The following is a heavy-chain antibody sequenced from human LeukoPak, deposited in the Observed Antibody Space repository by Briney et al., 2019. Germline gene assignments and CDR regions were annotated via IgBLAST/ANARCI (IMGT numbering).Heavy chain of an antibody. D-gene: IGHD6-6*01. CDR1: GYSISSGYY. J-gene: IGHJ4*02. V-gene: IGHV4-38-2*01. CDR2: IYHSGST. CDR3: ARKEGSIAARIDC. Sequence: KPSETLSLTCAVSGYSISSGYYWGWIRQPPGKGLEWIGSIYHSGSTYYNPSLKSRVTISVDTSKNQFSLKLSSVTAADTAVYYCARKEGSIAARIDCWGQGTLVTVSS.